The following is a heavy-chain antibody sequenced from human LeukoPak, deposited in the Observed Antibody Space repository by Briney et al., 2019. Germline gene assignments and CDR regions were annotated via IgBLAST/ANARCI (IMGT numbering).Heavy chain of an antibody. CDR2: IYSGGST. CDR3: ARATWFGDFLFDY. V-gene: IGHV3-66*01. CDR1: GFTVSSNY. D-gene: IGHD3-10*01. J-gene: IGHJ4*02. Sequence: GGSLRLSCAASGFTVSSNYMSWVRQAPGKGLEWVSVIYSGGSTYYADSVKGRFTISRDNSKNTLYLQMNSLRAEDTAVYYCARATWFGDFLFDYWGQGTLVTVSS.